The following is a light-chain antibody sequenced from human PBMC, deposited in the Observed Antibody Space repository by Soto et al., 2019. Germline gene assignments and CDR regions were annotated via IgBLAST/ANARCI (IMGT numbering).Light chain of an antibody. CDR3: QQLHISPFT. J-gene: IGKJ3*01. V-gene: IGKV1-9*01. CDR2: AAS. Sequence: DIQVTQSPSFLSASGGDRVTITCRASQGISKYLAWYQQKPGKAPNLLLYAASTLQSGVPSRFSGSGSGTEFTLTISSLQPEDSATYYCQQLHISPFTFGPGTKVNIK. CDR1: QGISKY.